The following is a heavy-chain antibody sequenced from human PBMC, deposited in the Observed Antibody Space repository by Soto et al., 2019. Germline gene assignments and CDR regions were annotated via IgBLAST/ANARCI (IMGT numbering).Heavy chain of an antibody. CDR2: IYHSGST. D-gene: IGHD6-13*01. J-gene: IGHJ4*02. Sequence: PXGTLSLTCAVSGGSISSSNWWSCVRQPPGKGLEWIGEIYHSGSTNYNPSLKSRVTISVDKSKNQFSLKLSSVTAADTAVYYCARVGKAAAGTDYWGQGTLVTVSS. CDR3: ARVGKAAAGTDY. CDR1: GGSISSSNW. V-gene: IGHV4-4*02.